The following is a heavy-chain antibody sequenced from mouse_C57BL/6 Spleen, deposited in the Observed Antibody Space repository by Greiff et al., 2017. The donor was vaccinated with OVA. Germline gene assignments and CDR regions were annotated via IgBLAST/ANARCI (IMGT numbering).Heavy chain of an antibody. CDR3: TYPLGRRYFDV. J-gene: IGHJ1*03. Sequence: QVQLQQSGAELVRPGASVTLSCKASGYTFTDYEMHWVKQTPVHGLEWIGAIDPETGGTAYNQKFKGKAILTADKSSSTAYMELRSLTSEDSAVYYCTYPLGRRYFDVWGTGTTVTVSS. V-gene: IGHV1-15*01. CDR1: GYTFTDYE. CDR2: IDPETGGT. D-gene: IGHD4-1*01.